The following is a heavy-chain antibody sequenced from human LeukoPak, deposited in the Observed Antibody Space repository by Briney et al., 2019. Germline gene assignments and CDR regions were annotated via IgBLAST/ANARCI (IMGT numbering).Heavy chain of an antibody. CDR2: IDINGGGT. CDR1: GFTFSSHG. CDR3: ANEIRPNDY. Sequence: GGSLRLSCAASGFTFSSHGMRWVRQAPGKGLEWVSLIDINGGGTYYADSVKGRFTISRDNSKNTLYLEMNSLRAEDTTVYYCANEIRPNDYWGQGTLVTVSS. D-gene: IGHD3-16*01. V-gene: IGHV3-NL1*01. J-gene: IGHJ4*02.